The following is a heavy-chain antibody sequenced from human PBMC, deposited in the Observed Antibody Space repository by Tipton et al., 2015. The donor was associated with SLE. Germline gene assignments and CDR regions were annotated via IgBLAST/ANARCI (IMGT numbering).Heavy chain of an antibody. CDR1: GGSISSHY. V-gene: IGHV4-34*01. CDR3: ARGTLTQGRIAAAGWNWFDP. Sequence: TLSLTCTVSGGSISSHYWSWIRQPPGKGLAWIGEINHSGSTNYNPSLKSRVTISVDTSKNQFSLKLSSVTAADTAVYYCARGTLTQGRIAAAGWNWFDPWGQGTLVTVSS. J-gene: IGHJ5*02. D-gene: IGHD6-13*01. CDR2: INHSGST.